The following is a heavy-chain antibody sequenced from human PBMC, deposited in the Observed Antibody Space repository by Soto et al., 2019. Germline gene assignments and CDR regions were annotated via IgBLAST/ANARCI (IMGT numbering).Heavy chain of an antibody. CDR2: IIPILGIA. J-gene: IGHJ6*03. V-gene: IGHV1-69*02. CDR3: ARYSCRYEPHAQYSYYXXDV. D-gene: IGHD2-15*01. CDR1: GGTFSSYT. Sequence: SVKVSCKASGGTFSSYTISWVRQAPGQGLERMGRIIPILGIANYAQKFQGRVTITADKSTSTAYMELSSLRSEDTAVYYFARYSCRYEPHAQYSYYXXDVXGKGTXVTV.